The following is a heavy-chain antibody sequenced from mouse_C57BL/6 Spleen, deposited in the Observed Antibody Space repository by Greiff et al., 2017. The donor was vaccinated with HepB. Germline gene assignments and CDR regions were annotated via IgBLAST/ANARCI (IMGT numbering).Heavy chain of an antibody. V-gene: IGHV5-4*03. CDR3: AGGYDAYAMDY. Sequence: EVKLVESGGGLVKPGGSLKLSCAASGFTFSSYAMSWVRQTPEKRLEWVATISDGGSYTYYPDNVKGRFTISRDNAKNNLYLQMSHLKSEDTAMYYCAGGYDAYAMDYWGQGTSVTVSS. J-gene: IGHJ4*01. CDR1: GFTFSSYA. CDR2: ISDGGSYT. D-gene: IGHD2-2*01.